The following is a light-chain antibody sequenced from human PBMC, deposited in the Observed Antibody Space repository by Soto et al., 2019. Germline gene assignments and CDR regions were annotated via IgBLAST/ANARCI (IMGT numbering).Light chain of an antibody. CDR3: QQSYSTPPVT. CDR1: QGISSY. Sequence: DIQLTQSPSFLSASVGDRFTITCRASQGISSYLAWYQQKPGKAPNLLIYGASTLQSGVPSRFSGSESGTEFTLTISSLQPEDFATYYCQQSYSTPPVTFGQGTKVDIK. V-gene: IGKV1-9*01. CDR2: GAS. J-gene: IGKJ1*01.